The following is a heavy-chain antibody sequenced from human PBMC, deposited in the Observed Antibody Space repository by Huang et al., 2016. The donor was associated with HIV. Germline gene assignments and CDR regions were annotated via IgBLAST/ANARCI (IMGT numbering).Heavy chain of an antibody. CDR1: KFRFGAYW. CDR3: ATKTAAMDI. CDR2: IKEDESEK. J-gene: IGHJ6*02. V-gene: IGHV3-7*01. Sequence: VESGGRLVQPGGSIRLSCVGSKFRFGAYWMSWVRQSRGKGLEWVANIKEDESEKYYVDAVTGRFNISRDNAKKVLFLEMNNVRVEDTATYYCATKTAAMDIWGQGTTVTVS. D-gene: IGHD1-7*01.